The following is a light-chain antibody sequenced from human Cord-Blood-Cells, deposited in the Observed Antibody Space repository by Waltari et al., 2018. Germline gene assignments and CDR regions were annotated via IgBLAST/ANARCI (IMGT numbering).Light chain of an antibody. CDR2: EVS. V-gene: IGLV2-8*01. CDR3: SSYAGSNNFVV. Sequence: QSALTQPPSASGSPGQSVTISCTGTSSDVGGYNYVSWYQQHPAKAPNLMIYEVSKPPSGVPDRFSGSKSGNTASLTVSGRQAEDEADYYCSSYAGSNNFVVFGGWTKLTVL. J-gene: IGLJ2*01. CDR1: SSDVGGYNY.